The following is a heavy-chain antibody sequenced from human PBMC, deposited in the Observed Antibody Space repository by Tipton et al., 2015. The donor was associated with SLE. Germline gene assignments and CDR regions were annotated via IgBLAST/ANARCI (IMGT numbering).Heavy chain of an antibody. Sequence: TLSLTCTVSGGSISSGDYYWSWIRQPPGKGLEWIGYIYYSGSTNYNPSLKSRVTISVDTSKNQFSLKLSSVTAADTAVYYCARDPKKNAFDIWGQGTMVTVSS. CDR3: ARDPKKNAFDI. V-gene: IGHV4-61*08. J-gene: IGHJ3*02. CDR1: GGSISSGDYY. CDR2: IYYSGST.